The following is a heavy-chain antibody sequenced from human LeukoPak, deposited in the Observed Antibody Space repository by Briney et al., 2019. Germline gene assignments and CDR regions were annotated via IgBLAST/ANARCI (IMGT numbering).Heavy chain of an antibody. Sequence: SETLSLTCAVHGGSFSGYYWSWIRQPPGKGLEWIGEINHSGSTNYNPSLKSRVTISVDTSKNQFSLKLSSVTAADTAVYYCARGRVLWFGELYYFDYWGQGTLVTVSS. J-gene: IGHJ4*02. D-gene: IGHD3-10*01. V-gene: IGHV4-34*01. CDR1: GGSFSGYY. CDR3: ARGRVLWFGELYYFDY. CDR2: INHSGST.